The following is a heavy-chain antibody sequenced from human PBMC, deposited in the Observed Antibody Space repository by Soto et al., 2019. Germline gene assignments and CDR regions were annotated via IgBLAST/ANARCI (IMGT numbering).Heavy chain of an antibody. J-gene: IGHJ5*02. V-gene: IGHV4-59*01. D-gene: IGHD5-12*01. CDR3: ASGPDRDSGYLFYL. Sequence: PSETLSLTCTVSGGSISSYYWSWIRQPPGKGLEWIGHIYYSGSTNYNPSLKSRVTISVDTSKNQFSLKLSSVTAADTAVYYCASGPDRDSGYLFYLWGQGTLVTVSS. CDR1: GGSISSYY. CDR2: IYYSGST.